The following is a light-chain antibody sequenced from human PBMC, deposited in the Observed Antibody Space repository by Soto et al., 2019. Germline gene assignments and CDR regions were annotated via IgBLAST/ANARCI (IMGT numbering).Light chain of an antibody. CDR1: QSVSSN. V-gene: IGKV3-15*01. J-gene: IGKJ1*01. CDR3: QQYNYWWT. Sequence: EIVMTQSPATLSVSPGERAILSCRASQSVSSNLAWYQQKPGQAPRLLIYGASTRATGIPTRFSGSGSGTEFTLTISSLQSEDFALYYCQQYNYWWTFGQGTKVEIK. CDR2: GAS.